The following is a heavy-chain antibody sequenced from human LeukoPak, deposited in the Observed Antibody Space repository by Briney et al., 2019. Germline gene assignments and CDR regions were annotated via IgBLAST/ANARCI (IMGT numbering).Heavy chain of an antibody. J-gene: IGHJ4*02. Sequence: PSETLSLTCTVSGGSISSGDYYWGWIRQPPGKGLEWIGSIYYSGSTYYNPSLKSRVTISVDTSKNQFSLKLSSVTAADTAVYYCAKDRYSSVVMEYYFDYWGQGTLVTVSS. CDR3: AKDRYSSVVMEYYFDY. CDR1: GGSISSGDYY. D-gene: IGHD4-23*01. V-gene: IGHV4-39*02. CDR2: IYYSGST.